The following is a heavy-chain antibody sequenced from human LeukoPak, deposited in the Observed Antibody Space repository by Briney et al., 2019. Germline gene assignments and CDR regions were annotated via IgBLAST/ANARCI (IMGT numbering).Heavy chain of an antibody. V-gene: IGHV1-2*02. CDR3: ARAPVLLWFGELSFNWFDP. CDR1: GYSFTNYW. J-gene: IGHJ5*02. Sequence: GESLKISCKGSGYSFTNYWIGWVRQAPGQRLEWMGWINPNSGGTNYAQKFQGRVTMTRDTSISTAYMELSRLRSDDTAVYYCARAPVLLWFGELSFNWFDPWGQGTLVTVSS. D-gene: IGHD3-10*01. CDR2: INPNSGGT.